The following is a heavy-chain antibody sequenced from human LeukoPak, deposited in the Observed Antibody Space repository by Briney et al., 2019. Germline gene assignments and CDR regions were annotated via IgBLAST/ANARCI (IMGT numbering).Heavy chain of an antibody. CDR3: AKRGVVIRVILVGFHKEAYYFDS. Sequence: PGGSLRLSCAVSGITLSNYGMTWVRQAPGKGLEWVAGISDTGGRTNYADSVKGRFTISRDNPKNTLYLQINRLRAGDPAVFFFAKRGVVIRVILVGFHKEAYYFDSWGQGALVTVPS. V-gene: IGHV3-23*01. CDR2: ISDTGGRT. J-gene: IGHJ4*02. CDR1: GITLSNYG. D-gene: IGHD3-22*01.